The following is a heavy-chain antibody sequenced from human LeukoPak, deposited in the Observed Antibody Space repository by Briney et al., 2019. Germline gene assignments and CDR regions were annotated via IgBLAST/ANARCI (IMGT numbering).Heavy chain of an antibody. D-gene: IGHD3-10*02. CDR1: GGTFSSYA. CDR3: ARDVRSTDAFDI. CDR2: INPNSGDT. Sequence: ASVKDSCKASGGTFSSYAISWVRQAPGQGLEWMGWINPNSGDTKFGQKFQGRVTMTRDTSIRTAYMELNGLRSDDTAIYYCARDVRSTDAFDIWGQGTMLTVSS. V-gene: IGHV1-2*02. J-gene: IGHJ3*02.